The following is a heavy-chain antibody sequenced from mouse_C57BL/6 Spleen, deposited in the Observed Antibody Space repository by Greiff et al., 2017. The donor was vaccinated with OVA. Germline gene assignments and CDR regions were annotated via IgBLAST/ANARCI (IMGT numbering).Heavy chain of an antibody. Sequence: EVQLVESGGGLVQPGGSLSLSCAASGFTFTDYYMSWVRQPPGKALEWLGFIRNKANGYTTEYSASVKGRFTISRDNSQSILYLQMNALRAEDSATYYCARYNTTVVATNFDVWGTGTTVTVSS. CDR1: GFTFTDYY. J-gene: IGHJ1*03. CDR3: ARYNTTVVATNFDV. D-gene: IGHD1-1*01. CDR2: IRNKANGYTT. V-gene: IGHV7-3*01.